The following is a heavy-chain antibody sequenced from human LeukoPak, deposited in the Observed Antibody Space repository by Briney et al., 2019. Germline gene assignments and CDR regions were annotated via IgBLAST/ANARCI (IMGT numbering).Heavy chain of an antibody. J-gene: IGHJ4*02. CDR1: GGTFSSYA. Sequence: ASVKVSCKASGGTFSSYAISWVRQAPGQGLEWMGGNIPIFGTANYAQKFQGRVTITADESTSTAYMELSRLRSEDTAVYYCARDKGFGEFTFDYWGQGTLVTVSS. V-gene: IGHV1-69*13. CDR3: ARDKGFGEFTFDY. CDR2: NIPIFGTA. D-gene: IGHD3-10*01.